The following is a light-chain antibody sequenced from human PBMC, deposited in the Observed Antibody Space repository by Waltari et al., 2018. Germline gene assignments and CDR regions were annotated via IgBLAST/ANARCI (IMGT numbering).Light chain of an antibody. CDR3: SSHANTYNFAHVV. J-gene: IGLJ2*01. Sequence: QSALTQPASVSGSPGQSITISCTGTSSDIGTYNYVSWYQQLPGKAPKMMIYEVTKGPSWVSYRFSCAKSGNTPSLTISGLRAEDEADYYCSSHANTYNFAHVVFGGGTKLTVL. CDR1: SSDIGTYNY. V-gene: IGLV2-23*02. CDR2: EVT.